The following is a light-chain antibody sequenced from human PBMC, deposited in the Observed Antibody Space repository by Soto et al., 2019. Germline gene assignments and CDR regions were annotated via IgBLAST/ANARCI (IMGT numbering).Light chain of an antibody. V-gene: IGKV3-20*01. CDR3: QQYGDSPPT. J-gene: IGKJ1*01. CDR2: GAS. CDR1: QSLTTNY. Sequence: EIVLTQSPGTLSLSPGERATLSCRASQSLTTNYLAWYQRKPGQAPRRLIYGASSRATDIPRRFSGSGSGTDFTLTITTLEPEDFAVYYWQQYGDSPPTFGQGTKV.